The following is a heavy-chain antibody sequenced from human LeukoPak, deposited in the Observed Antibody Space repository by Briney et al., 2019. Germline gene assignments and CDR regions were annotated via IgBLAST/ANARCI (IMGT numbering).Heavy chain of an antibody. CDR3: AREHYYDSSGYYQHY. CDR1: GGSFSGDY. D-gene: IGHD3-22*01. J-gene: IGHJ4*02. CDR2: INHSGST. V-gene: IGHV4-34*01. Sequence: KPSETLSLTCAVYGGSFSGDYWSWIRQPPGKGLEWIGEINHSGSTNYNPSLTSRVTISVDTSKNQFSLKLSSVTAADTAVYYCAREHYYDSSGYYQHYWGQGTLVTVSS.